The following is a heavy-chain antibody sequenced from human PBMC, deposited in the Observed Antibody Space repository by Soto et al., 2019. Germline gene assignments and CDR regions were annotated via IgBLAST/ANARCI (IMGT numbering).Heavy chain of an antibody. CDR2: MYHTGRT. CDR3: ARVTPATPYYAMDV. J-gene: IGHJ6*02. D-gene: IGHD2-15*01. V-gene: IGHV4-30-2*01. CDR1: GGSINDGSYS. Sequence: QLQLQESGPGLVKPSQTLSLTCVVSGGSINDGSYSWSWIRQPAGKGLEWIGYMYHTGRTYYNPSLSGRATISVDRSKNQFFLNLTSVTAADTAVYYCARVTPATPYYAMDVWGQGTTVTVSS.